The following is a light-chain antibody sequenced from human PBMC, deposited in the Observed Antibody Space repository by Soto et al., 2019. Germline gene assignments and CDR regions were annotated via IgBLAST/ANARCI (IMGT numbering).Light chain of an antibody. CDR1: QSLMGSY. CDR3: QQRNNWPIT. J-gene: IGKJ5*01. V-gene: IGKV3D-20*02. Sequence: EIVLTQSPGTLSLSPGERATLSCRASQSLMGSYLAWYQQKPGQAPRLLIFHASTRATGIPDRFSGSGSGTDFTLTVSRLEPEDFAVYYCQQRNNWPITFGQGTRLEIK. CDR2: HAS.